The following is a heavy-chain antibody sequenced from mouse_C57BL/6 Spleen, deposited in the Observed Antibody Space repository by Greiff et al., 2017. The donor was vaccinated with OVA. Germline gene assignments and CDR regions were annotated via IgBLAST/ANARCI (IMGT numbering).Heavy chain of an antibody. V-gene: IGHV1-7*01. CDR3: ARSGSSYDWYFDV. CDR1: GYTFTSYW. J-gene: IGHJ1*03. Sequence: QVQLKESGAELAKPGASVKLSCKASGYTFTSYWMHWVKQRPGQGLEWIGYINPSSGYTKYNQKFKDKATLTADKSSSTAYMQLSSLTYEDSAVYYCARSGSSYDWYFDVWGTGTTVTVSS. D-gene: IGHD1-1*01. CDR2: INPSSGYT.